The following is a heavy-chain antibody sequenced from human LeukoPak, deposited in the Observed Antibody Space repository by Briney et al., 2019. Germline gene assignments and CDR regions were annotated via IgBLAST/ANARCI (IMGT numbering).Heavy chain of an antibody. J-gene: IGHJ3*02. CDR3: AKDAAITFGGVVSPDAFDI. CDR1: GFTFSSYG. V-gene: IGHV3-23*01. Sequence: GGSLRLSCAVSGFTFSSYGMSWVRQAPGKGLEWVSAISGSGGSTYYADSVKGRFTISRDNSKHTLYLQMNSRRAEDTAVYYCAKDAAITFGGVVSPDAFDIWGQGTMVTVSS. D-gene: IGHD3-16*01. CDR2: ISGSGGST.